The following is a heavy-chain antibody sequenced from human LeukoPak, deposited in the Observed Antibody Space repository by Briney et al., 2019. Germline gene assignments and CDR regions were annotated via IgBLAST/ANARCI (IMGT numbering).Heavy chain of an antibody. J-gene: IGHJ4*02. CDR1: GCTFTGYY. D-gene: IGHD2-2*01. CDR3: ARDSGYCSSTTCYYFDY. CDR2: INANSGGT. V-gene: IGHV1-2*02. Sequence: ASVKVSCKASGCTFTGYYMHWLRQAPGQGLEWMGWINANSGGTKYAQKFQGRVTMTRDTSISTAYMEVTSLRSDDTAMYYCARDSGYCSSTTCYYFDYWGQGTLVTVSS.